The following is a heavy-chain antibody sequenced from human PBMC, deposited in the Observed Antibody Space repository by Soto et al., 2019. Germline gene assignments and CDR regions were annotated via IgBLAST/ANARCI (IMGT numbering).Heavy chain of an antibody. J-gene: IGHJ5*02. D-gene: IGHD3-10*01. V-gene: IGHV4-59*01. CDR1: GGSISSYY. CDR3: ARDRASELLWFGELSPGCWSDP. Sequence: PSETLSLTCTVSGGSISSYYWSWIRQPPGKGLEWIGYIYYSGSTNYNPSLKSRVTRSVDTSKNQFSLKLSSVTAADTAVYYCARDRASELLWFGELSPGCWSDPWGQGTLVTVSS. CDR2: IYYSGST.